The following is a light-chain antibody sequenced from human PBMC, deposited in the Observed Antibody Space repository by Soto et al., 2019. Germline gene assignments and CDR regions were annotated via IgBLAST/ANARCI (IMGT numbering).Light chain of an antibody. CDR1: QSVNTN. CDR2: AAS. CDR3: QQYKNWPLT. Sequence: NVFTQSPGTLSLSPVERATLSCRASQSVNTNLAWYQQKPGQAPRLLIYAASTRATGLPARFSGSGSGTEFTLTISSLQSEDFAVDACQQYKNWPLTFGQGTKVDIK. J-gene: IGKJ1*01. V-gene: IGKV3-15*01.